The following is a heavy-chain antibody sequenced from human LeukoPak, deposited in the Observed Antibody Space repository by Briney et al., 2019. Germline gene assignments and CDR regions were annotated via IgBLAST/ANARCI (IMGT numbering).Heavy chain of an antibody. CDR3: ARVDYCSSTSCSHNWFDP. CDR1: GYTFTDYY. V-gene: IGHV1-2*02. J-gene: IGHJ5*02. CDR2: INPHSGGT. Sequence: ASVKVSCKASGYTFTDYYIHWVRQAPGQGLEWMGWINPHSGGTNYAQKFQGRVTMTRDTSISTAYMELSRLGSDDTAVYYCARVDYCSSTSCSHNWFDPWGQGTLVTVSS. D-gene: IGHD2-2*01.